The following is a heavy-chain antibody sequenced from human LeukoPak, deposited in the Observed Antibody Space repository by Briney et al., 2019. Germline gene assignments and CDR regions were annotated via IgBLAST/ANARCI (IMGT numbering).Heavy chain of an antibody. D-gene: IGHD1-7*01. CDR1: GYTSTSYY. CDR3: ARMNYISSGWGAPFDY. V-gene: IGHV1-46*01. J-gene: IGHJ4*02. CDR2: INPSGGST. Sequence: GASVKVSCKASGYTSTSYYMHWVRQAPGQGLEWMGIINPSGGSTSYAQKFQGRVTMTRDTSTSTVYMELNSLRAEDTAVYYCARMNYISSGWGAPFDYWGQGTLVTVSS.